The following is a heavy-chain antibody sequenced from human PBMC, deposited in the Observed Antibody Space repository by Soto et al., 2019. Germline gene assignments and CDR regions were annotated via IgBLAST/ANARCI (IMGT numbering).Heavy chain of an antibody. V-gene: IGHV1-8*01. CDR2: MNPNSGNT. CDR1: GYTLTRYG. J-gene: IGHJ6*03. CDR3: ARGHYDFYYMDV. Sequence: GASRKVSCKASGYTLTRYGIKWVGQATGQGLEWMGWMNPNSGNTGYAQKFQCRVTMTRNTSISTAYMELSSLRSEDTAVYYCARGHYDFYYMDVWGKGTTVTVSS. D-gene: IGHD3-3*01.